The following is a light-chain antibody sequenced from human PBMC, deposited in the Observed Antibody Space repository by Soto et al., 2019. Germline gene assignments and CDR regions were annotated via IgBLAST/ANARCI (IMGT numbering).Light chain of an antibody. J-gene: IGLJ2*01. CDR2: DNN. V-gene: IGLV1-51*01. CDR3: GTWDSSLSVVV. CDR1: SSNIGNNY. Sequence: QSVLTQPPSVSAAPGQKVNISFAGSSSNIGNNYVSWYQQLPGTAPKLLIYDNNKRPSGIPDRFSGSKSGTSATLGITGLQTGDEADYYCGTWDSSLSVVVFGGGTKLAVL.